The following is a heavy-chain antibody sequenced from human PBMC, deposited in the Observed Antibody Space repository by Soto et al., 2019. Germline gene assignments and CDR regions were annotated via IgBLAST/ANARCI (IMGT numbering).Heavy chain of an antibody. CDR1: GYTFSMYG. J-gene: IGHJ5*02. Sequence: GASVKVSCKASGYTFSMYGFTWVRQAPGQGLEWMGWISAHNGKTNYAQKLQGRVTMTTDTSTSTAYMELRSLRSDDTAVYYCARKDVVLTRTIPEFDPWGQGTLVTVSS. V-gene: IGHV1-18*01. D-gene: IGHD2-2*02. CDR3: ARKDVVLTRTIPEFDP. CDR2: ISAHNGKT.